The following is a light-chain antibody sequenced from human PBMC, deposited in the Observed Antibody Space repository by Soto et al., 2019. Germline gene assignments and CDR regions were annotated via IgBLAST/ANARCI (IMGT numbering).Light chain of an antibody. J-gene: IGKJ1*01. Sequence: DIVMTQTPLSSPVTLGQPASISCRSSQSLVHSDGNTYLSWLQQRPGQPPRLLLYKISNRLSGVPDRFSGSGAGTDFTLKIRRVEAEDVGLYYCMQATQFPWTFGQGTKVDIK. CDR2: KIS. V-gene: IGKV2-24*01. CDR3: MQATQFPWT. CDR1: QSLVHSDGNTY.